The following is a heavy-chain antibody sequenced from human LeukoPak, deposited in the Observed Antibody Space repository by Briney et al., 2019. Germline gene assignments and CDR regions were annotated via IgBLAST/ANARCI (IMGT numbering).Heavy chain of an antibody. D-gene: IGHD3-10*01. J-gene: IGHJ4*02. CDR1: GYTFTTYG. V-gene: IGHV1-18*04. CDR2: ISGSNGIT. CDR3: ARDRDRMVQGVTALFDY. Sequence: GASVKVSCKTSGYTFTTYGISWVRQAPGQGLEWMGWISGSNGITKYAQKVQGRVTMTTDTSTTTAYMEVRSLRSDDTAVYYRARDRDRMVQGVTALFDYWGQGTLVTVSS.